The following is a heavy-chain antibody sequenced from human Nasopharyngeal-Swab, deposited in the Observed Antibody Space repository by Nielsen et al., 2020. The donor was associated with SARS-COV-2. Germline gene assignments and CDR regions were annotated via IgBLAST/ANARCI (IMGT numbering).Heavy chain of an antibody. CDR3: TRVDVHDAFDM. V-gene: IGHV3-74*01. CDR2: INTDASRT. Sequence: GGSLRLSCAASGFTLSNYWIHWVRQTPGKGLLWVSRINTDASRTSYADSVKGRFTISRDSAKNTVYLQMNSLRGEDTAVYYCTRVDVHDAFDMWGQGTMVTVSS. D-gene: IGHD3-16*01. CDR1: GFTLSNYW. J-gene: IGHJ3*02.